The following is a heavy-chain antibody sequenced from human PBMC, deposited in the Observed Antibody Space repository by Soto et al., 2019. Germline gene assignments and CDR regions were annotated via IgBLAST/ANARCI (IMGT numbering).Heavy chain of an antibody. CDR3: ARGPRQQLVPGFYYYYGMDV. Sequence: PSETLSLTCAVYGGSFSGYYWSWIRQPPGKGLEWIGEINHSGSTNYNPSLKSRVTISVDTSKNQFSLKLSSVTAADTAVYYCARGPRQQLVPGFYYYYGMDVWGQGTTVTVSS. V-gene: IGHV4-34*01. D-gene: IGHD6-13*01. CDR1: GGSFSGYY. J-gene: IGHJ6*02. CDR2: INHSGST.